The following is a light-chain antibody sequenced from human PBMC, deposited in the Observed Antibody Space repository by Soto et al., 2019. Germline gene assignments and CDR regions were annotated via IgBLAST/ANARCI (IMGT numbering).Light chain of an antibody. V-gene: IGKV1-33*01. CDR3: QQHDDLPFT. J-gene: IGKJ3*01. CDR1: QDINNF. CDR2: DAF. Sequence: DIQMTQSPSSLSASVGDRVTITCQASQDINNFLNWYQQKPGKAPKLLIYDAFILETGVPSRFTGSGSGTDFSLTISSLQPEDVATYYCQQHDDLPFTFGPGTTVDVK.